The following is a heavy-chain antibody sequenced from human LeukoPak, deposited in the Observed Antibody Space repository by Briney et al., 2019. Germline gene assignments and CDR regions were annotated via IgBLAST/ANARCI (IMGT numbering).Heavy chain of an antibody. V-gene: IGHV1-2*02. Sequence: ASVKVSCKASGYTFTSYGISWVRQAPGQGLEWMGWINPNSGGTNYAQKFQGRVTMTRDTSISTAYMELSRLRSNDTAVYYCARGLMSYDSSGYYVDYWGQGTLVTVSS. J-gene: IGHJ4*02. CDR1: GYTFTSYG. D-gene: IGHD3-22*01. CDR2: INPNSGGT. CDR3: ARGLMSYDSSGYYVDY.